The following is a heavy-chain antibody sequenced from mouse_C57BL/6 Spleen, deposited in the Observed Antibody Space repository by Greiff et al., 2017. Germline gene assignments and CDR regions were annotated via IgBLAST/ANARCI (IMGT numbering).Heavy chain of an antibody. V-gene: IGHV14-1*01. CDR1: GFNIKDYY. CDR2: IDPEDGDT. Sequence: VQLKESGAELVRPGASVKLSCTASGFNIKDYYMHWVKQRPEQGLEWIGRIDPEDGDTEYAPKFQGKATMTADTSSNTAYLQLSSLTSEDTAVYYCTLYYYGSRLPFDYWGQGTTLTVSS. CDR3: TLYYYGSRLPFDY. J-gene: IGHJ2*01. D-gene: IGHD1-1*01.